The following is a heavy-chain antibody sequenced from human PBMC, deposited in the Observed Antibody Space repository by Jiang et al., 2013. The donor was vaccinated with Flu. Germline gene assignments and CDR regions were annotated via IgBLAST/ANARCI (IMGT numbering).Heavy chain of an antibody. V-gene: IGHV3-9*01. Sequence: VQLVESGGDLVHPGRSLRLSCVASGFTFDDYGMHWVREVPGKGLEWVSGISWNSGRIGYAESVKGRFTISRDNARNSLYLQMSGLRAEDTALYYCAKEIVRYAFGAGVNYHYDYGMDVWGQGTTVHRLL. D-gene: IGHD3-16*01. CDR3: AKEIVRYAFGAGVNYHYDYGMDV. CDR1: GFTFDDYG. J-gene: IGHJ6*02. CDR2: ISWNSGRI.